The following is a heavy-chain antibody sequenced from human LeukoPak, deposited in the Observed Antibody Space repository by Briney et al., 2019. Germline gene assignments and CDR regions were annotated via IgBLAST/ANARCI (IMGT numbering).Heavy chain of an antibody. D-gene: IGHD2-2*01. CDR3: AKDTIMDV. CDR2: IPYDGSNK. CDR1: GFTFSSYG. Sequence: PGGSLRLSCAASGFTFSSYGMHWVRQAPGKGLEWVAVIPYDGSNKYYADSVKGRFTISRDNSKNTLYLQMNSLRAEDTAVYYCAKDTIMDVWGKGTTVTVSS. J-gene: IGHJ6*03. V-gene: IGHV3-30*18.